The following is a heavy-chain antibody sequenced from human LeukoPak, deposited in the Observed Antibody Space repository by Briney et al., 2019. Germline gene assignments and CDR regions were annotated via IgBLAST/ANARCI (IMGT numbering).Heavy chain of an antibody. CDR2: IYYSGST. D-gene: IGHD4-17*01. V-gene: IGHV4-59*01. CDR1: GGSTSSYY. Sequence: SETLSLTCTVSGGSTSSYYWSWIRQPPGKGLEWIGYIYYSGSTNYNPSLKSRVTISVDTSKNQFSLKLSSVTAADTAVYYCARAGGDYAEASWWGQGTLVTVSS. J-gene: IGHJ4*02. CDR3: ARAGGDYAEASW.